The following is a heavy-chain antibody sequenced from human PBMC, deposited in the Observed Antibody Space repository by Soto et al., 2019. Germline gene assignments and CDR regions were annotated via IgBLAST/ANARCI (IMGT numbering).Heavy chain of an antibody. CDR2: FYDSGST. Sequence: PSETLSVTCTVSRGSISDYYWGWIGQPPGKGLEWVGYFYDSGSTKYNPSLKSRVTISVDTSKNQISLEMKSVTVADTAVYYCARVGSGGYSNNWFDPWGQGTLVTVSS. CDR3: ARVGSGGYSNNWFDP. D-gene: IGHD3-22*01. CDR1: RGSISDYY. V-gene: IGHV4-59*13. J-gene: IGHJ5*02.